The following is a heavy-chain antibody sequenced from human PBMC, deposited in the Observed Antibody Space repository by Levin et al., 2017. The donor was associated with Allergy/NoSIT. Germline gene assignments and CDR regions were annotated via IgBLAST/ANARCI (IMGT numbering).Heavy chain of an antibody. CDR2: IYYSGST. V-gene: IGHV4-39*01. D-gene: IGHD3-10*01. J-gene: IGHJ4*02. Sequence: SETLSLTCTVSGGSISSSSYYWGWIRQPPGKGLEWIGSIYYSGSTYYNPSLKSRVTISVDTSTNQFSLRLSSVTAADTAVYYCARTPVSGSGSWVPQYYFDYWGQGTLLTVSS. CDR3: ARTPVSGSGSWVPQYYFDY. CDR1: GGSISSSSYY.